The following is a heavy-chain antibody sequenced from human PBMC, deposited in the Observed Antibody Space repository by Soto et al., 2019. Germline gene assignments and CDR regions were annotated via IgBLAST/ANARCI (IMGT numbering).Heavy chain of an antibody. D-gene: IGHD2-21*02. J-gene: IGHJ4*02. V-gene: IGHV1-3*05. CDR1: GYTFTSYA. Sequence: QVQLVQSGAEEKKPGASVKVSCKASGYTFTSYAMHWVRQAPGQRLEWMGWINAGNGNTKYSQKFQGRVTITRDTSANTAYMELSSLRSEDTAVYYCARYFVVVTDFDYWGQGTLVTASS. CDR2: INAGNGNT. CDR3: ARYFVVVTDFDY.